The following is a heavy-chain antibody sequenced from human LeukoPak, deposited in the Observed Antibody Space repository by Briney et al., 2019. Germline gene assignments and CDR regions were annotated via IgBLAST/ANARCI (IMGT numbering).Heavy chain of an antibody. Sequence: PGGSLRLSCAASGFTFSSYAMSWVRQAPGKGLEWVPTISGSGGSTYYADSVKGRFTISRDNSKNTLYLQMNSLRAEDTAVFSCAKDHCYDFWSGYYTTYGMDVWGQGTTVTVSS. D-gene: IGHD3-3*01. J-gene: IGHJ6*02. CDR3: AKDHCYDFWSGYYTTYGMDV. CDR1: GFTFSSYA. CDR2: ISGSGGST. V-gene: IGHV3-23*01.